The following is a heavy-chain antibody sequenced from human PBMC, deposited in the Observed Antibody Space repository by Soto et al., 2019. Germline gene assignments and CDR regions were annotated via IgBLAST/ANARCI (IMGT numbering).Heavy chain of an antibody. V-gene: IGHV3-33*01. D-gene: IGHD3-3*01. CDR2: IWYDGSNK. Sequence: GGSLRLSCAASGFTFSSYGMHWVRQAPGKGLEWVAVIWYDGSNKYYADSVKGRFTISRDNSKNTLYLQMNSLRAEDTAVYYCARDSYDFWSGYYTYYFDYWGQGTLVTVSS. CDR3: ARDSYDFWSGYYTYYFDY. J-gene: IGHJ4*02. CDR1: GFTFSSYG.